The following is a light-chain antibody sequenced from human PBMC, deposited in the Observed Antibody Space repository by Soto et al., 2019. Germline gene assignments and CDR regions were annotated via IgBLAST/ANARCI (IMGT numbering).Light chain of an antibody. CDR1: QSVSNY. V-gene: IGKV3-11*01. CDR3: PHRNKWPHT. J-gene: IGKJ3*01. Sequence: EIVMTQSPATLSVSPGERATLSCRASQSVSNYLAWYQQRPGQAPRLLIYDTSNRATGIPARFSGSGSGTDFTLTISSLEPEDFAVYYCPHRNKWPHTLGHGTKVDIK. CDR2: DTS.